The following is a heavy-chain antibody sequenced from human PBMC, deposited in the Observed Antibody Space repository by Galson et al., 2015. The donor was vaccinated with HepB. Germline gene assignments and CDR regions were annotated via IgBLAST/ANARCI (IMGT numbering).Heavy chain of an antibody. CDR2: FDPEDGET. V-gene: IGHV1-24*01. CDR3: ATDLVGAISGYSSSWYWFDP. CDR1: GYTLTELS. D-gene: IGHD6-13*01. Sequence: SVKVSCKVSGYTLTELSMHWVRQAPGKGLEWMGGFDPEDGETIYAQKFQGRVTMTEDTSTDTAYMELSSLRSEDTAVYYCATDLVGAISGYSSSWYWFDPWGQGTLVTVSS. J-gene: IGHJ5*02.